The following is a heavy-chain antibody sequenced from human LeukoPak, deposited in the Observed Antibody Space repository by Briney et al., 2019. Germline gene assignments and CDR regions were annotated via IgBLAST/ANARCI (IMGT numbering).Heavy chain of an antibody. V-gene: IGHV4-39*01. Sequence: PSETLSLTCTVSGGSISSYYWSWIRQPPGKGLEWIGSIYYSGSTYYNPSLKSRVTISVDTSKNQFSLKLSSVTAADTAVYYCARSLGRVRRFDYWGQGTLVTVSS. CDR3: ARSLGRVRRFDY. CDR1: GGSISSYY. J-gene: IGHJ4*02. D-gene: IGHD3-16*01. CDR2: IYYSGST.